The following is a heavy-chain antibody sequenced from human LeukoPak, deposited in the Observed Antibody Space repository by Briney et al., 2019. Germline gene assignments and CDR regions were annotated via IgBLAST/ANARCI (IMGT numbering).Heavy chain of an antibody. CDR2: INPNSGGT. Sequence: ASVKVSCKASGYTFTGYYMHWVRQAPGQGLEWMGWINPNSGGTNYAQKFQGRVTMTRDTSISTAYMELSRLRSDDTAVYYCARSDHVWGSYRQYYFDYWGQGTLVTVSS. V-gene: IGHV1-2*02. D-gene: IGHD3-16*02. CDR3: ARSDHVWGSYRQYYFDY. J-gene: IGHJ4*02. CDR1: GYTFTGYY.